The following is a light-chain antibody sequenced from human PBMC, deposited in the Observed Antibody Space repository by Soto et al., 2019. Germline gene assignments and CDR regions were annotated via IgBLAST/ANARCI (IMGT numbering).Light chain of an antibody. Sequence: QAVVTQPPSASATPGQRVTMSCSGSSSDIGSNVVNWYQQLPGTAPKLLIYNNNHRPSGVPDRFSGSKSGTSASLAISGLQSEDEGDYYCASWDDSLDGPVFGGGTKLTVL. CDR1: SSDIGSNV. J-gene: IGLJ3*02. CDR3: ASWDDSLDGPV. V-gene: IGLV1-44*01. CDR2: NNN.